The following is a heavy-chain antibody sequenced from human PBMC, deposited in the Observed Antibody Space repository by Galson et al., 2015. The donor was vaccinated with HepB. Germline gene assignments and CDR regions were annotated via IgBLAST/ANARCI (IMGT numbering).Heavy chain of an antibody. V-gene: IGHV3-23*01. D-gene: IGHD3-10*01. CDR2: VSGSGGGA. CDR1: GFTFSRYA. J-gene: IGHJ6*02. Sequence: SLRLSCAASGFTFSRYAMSWVRQAPGKGLECVSAVSGSGGGAYYADSVKGRFTISRDNSKNTLYLQMNSLRAEDTAVYYCAKSGESTRFSPWGDYYYGMDVWGQGTTVTVSS. CDR3: AKSGESTRFSPWGDYYYGMDV.